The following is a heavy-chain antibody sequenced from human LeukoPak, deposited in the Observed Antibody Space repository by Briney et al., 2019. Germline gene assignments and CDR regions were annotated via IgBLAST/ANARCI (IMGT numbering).Heavy chain of an antibody. CDR2: ISGSGGST. J-gene: IGHJ4*02. CDR1: GFTFSSYA. CDR3: AKDPTWIQLWHSDY. Sequence: PGGSLRLSCAASGFTFSSYAMSWVRQAPGKGLEWVSAISGSGGSTYYADSVKGRFTISRDNSKNTLYLQMNSLRAEDTAVYYCAKDPTWIQLWHSDYWGQGNLVTVSS. D-gene: IGHD5-18*01. V-gene: IGHV3-23*01.